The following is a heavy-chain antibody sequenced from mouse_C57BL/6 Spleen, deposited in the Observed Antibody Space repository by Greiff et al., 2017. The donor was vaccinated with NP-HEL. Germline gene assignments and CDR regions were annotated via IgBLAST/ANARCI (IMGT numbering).Heavy chain of an antibody. CDR2: INPSNGGT. J-gene: IGHJ3*01. V-gene: IGHV1-53*01. CDR3: ARHWDGTWFAY. CDR1: GYTFTSYW. D-gene: IGHD4-1*01. Sequence: QVQLQQPGTALVKPGASVKLSCMASGYTFTSYWMHWVKQRPEQGLEWIGNINPSNGGTNSNETFKSKATLTVDKSSSTAHMQLSILTAEDSAVYYCARHWDGTWFAYWGQGTLVTVSA.